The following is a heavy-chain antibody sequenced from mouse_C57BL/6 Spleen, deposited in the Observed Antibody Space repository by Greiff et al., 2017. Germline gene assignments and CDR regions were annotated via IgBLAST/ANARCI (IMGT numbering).Heavy chain of an antibody. CDR3: ARPVNWAFDY. V-gene: IGHV1-82*01. CDR2: IYPGDGDT. D-gene: IGHD4-1*02. Sequence: QVQLQQSGPELVKPGASVKISCKASGYAFSSSWMNWVKQRPGKGLEWIGRIYPGDGDTNYNGKFKGKATLTADKSSSTAYMQLSSLTSDDSAVYVGARPVNWAFDYWGQGTTLTVSS. J-gene: IGHJ2*01. CDR1: GYAFSSSW.